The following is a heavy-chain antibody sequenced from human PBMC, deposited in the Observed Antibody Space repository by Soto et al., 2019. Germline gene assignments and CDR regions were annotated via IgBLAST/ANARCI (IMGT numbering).Heavy chain of an antibody. CDR2: SSWGGGST. CDR1: GFTFDDYT. J-gene: IGHJ4*02. Sequence: DVQLVESGGVVVQPGGSLRLSCAASGFTFDDYTMHWVRQAPGKGLEWVSLSSWGGGSTYYADSVKGRFTISRDNSKNSLYLQMNSLRTEDTALYYCANRRDDSGYDLFVDYWGQGTLVTVSS. CDR3: ANRRDDSGYDLFVDY. V-gene: IGHV3-43*01. D-gene: IGHD5-12*01.